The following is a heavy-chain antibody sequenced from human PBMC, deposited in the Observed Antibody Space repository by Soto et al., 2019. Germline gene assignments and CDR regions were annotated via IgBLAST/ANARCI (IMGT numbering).Heavy chain of an antibody. CDR2: INHSGST. J-gene: IGHJ5*02. D-gene: IGHD5-12*01. CDR1: GGSFSGYY. V-gene: IGHV4-34*01. CDR3: AKYGSRGYSGYDRAGWFDP. Sequence: SETLSLTGAVYGGSFSGYYWSWIRQPPGKGLEWIGEINHSGSTNYNPSLKSRVTISVDTSKNQFSLKLSSVTAADTAVYYCAKYGSRGYSGYDRAGWFDPWGQGTLVTVSS.